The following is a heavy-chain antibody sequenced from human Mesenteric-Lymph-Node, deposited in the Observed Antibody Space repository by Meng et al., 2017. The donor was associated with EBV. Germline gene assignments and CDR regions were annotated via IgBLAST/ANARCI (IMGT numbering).Heavy chain of an antibody. CDR3: AREGEVGYYESSGYYY. CDR1: GGSISSSNW. J-gene: IGHJ4*02. V-gene: IGHV4-4*02. D-gene: IGHD3-22*01. Sequence: VQLQESGPRLVKPSGTLSLTCAVSGGSISSSNWWTWVRQPPGKGLEWIGEIFPTGGTNYNPSLKSRVTISVDKSKNQFSLKLSSVTAADTAVYYCAREGEVGYYESSGYYYWGQGTLVTVSS. CDR2: IFPTGGT.